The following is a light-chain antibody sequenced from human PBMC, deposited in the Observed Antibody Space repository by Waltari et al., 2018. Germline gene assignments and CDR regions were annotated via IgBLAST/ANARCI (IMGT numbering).Light chain of an antibody. CDR3: QQYGNSPRYT. CDR1: QSVSGSY. V-gene: IGKV3-20*01. J-gene: IGKJ2*01. CDR2: GAS. Sequence: EIVLTPSPGTLSLSPGERATLSCRASQSVSGSYLAWYQQKPGQAPRLLIYGASSRAPGVPDRFGGSGSGTDFTLTISRLEPEDFAVYYCQQYGNSPRYTFGQGTKLEIK.